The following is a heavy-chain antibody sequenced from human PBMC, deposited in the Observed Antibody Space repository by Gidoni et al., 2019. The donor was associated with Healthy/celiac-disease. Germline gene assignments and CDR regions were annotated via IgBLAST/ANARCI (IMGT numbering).Heavy chain of an antibody. J-gene: IGHJ5*02. CDR2: IKSKTYGGTT. D-gene: IGHD3-3*01. CDR3: TPEGETREGLGFVLDP. V-gene: IGHV3-15*01. CDR1: GFTCSNAW. Sequence: EVQLVESGGGLVKPGGSLRLSCAASGFTCSNAWMSWVRQAPGKGLEWVGRIKSKTYGGTTDYAAHVKGRVPISRDDSKNRLYLQMNSLKTADTAVYYCTPEGETREGLGFVLDPWGQGTLVPVSS.